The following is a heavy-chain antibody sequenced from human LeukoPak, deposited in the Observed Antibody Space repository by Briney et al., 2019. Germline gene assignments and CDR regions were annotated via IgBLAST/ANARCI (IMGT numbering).Heavy chain of an antibody. CDR1: GGSIGSYY. J-gene: IGHJ6*02. D-gene: IGHD3-10*01. CDR2: IYYSGST. CDR3: ATAPPSVLLWFGEPRRYGMDV. Sequence: PSETLSLTCTVSGGSIGSYYWSWIRQPPGKGLEWIGYIYYSGSTNYNPSLKSRVTISVDTSKNQFSLKLSSVTAADTAVYYCATAPPSVLLWFGEPRRYGMDVWGQGTTVTVSS. V-gene: IGHV4-59*01.